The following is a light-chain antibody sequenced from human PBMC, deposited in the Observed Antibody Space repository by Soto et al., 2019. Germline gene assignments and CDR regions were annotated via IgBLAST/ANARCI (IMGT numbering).Light chain of an antibody. V-gene: IGKV3-11*01. CDR3: QQRRNWPPLT. Sequence: ETVLTQSPATLSLSPGEKATLSCRASQNVERYLAWYQQKPGQAPRLLIYDASNRATGIPARFSGSASGTDFTLTISSLEPEDFAIYYCQQRRNWPPLTFGQGTRLEIK. CDR1: QNVERY. J-gene: IGKJ5*01. CDR2: DAS.